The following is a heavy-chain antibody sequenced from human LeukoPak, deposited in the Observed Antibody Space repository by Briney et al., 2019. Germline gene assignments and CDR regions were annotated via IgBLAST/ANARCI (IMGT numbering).Heavy chain of an antibody. Sequence: SETPSLTCTVSGGSISSYYWSWIRQPPGKGLEWIGYIYYSGSTNYNPSLKSRVTISVDTSKNQFSLKLSSVTAADTAVYYCARAVSGYYSLFDYWGQGTLVTVSS. CDR2: IYYSGST. D-gene: IGHD3-22*01. J-gene: IGHJ4*02. V-gene: IGHV4-59*01. CDR3: ARAVSGYYSLFDY. CDR1: GGSISSYY.